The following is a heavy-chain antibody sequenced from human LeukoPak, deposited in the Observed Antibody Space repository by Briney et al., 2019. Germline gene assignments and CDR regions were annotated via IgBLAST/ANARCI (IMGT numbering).Heavy chain of an antibody. CDR3: ARDGVPGVYYFDY. V-gene: IGHV1-46*01. D-gene: IGHD3-3*01. Sequence: GASVKVSCKASGYTFTSHYMHWVRQAPGQGLEWMGIINPTGGSTNYAQKFQGGVTMTRDMSTSTVYMELSSLRSEDTAVYYCARDGVPGVYYFDYWGQGTLVTVSS. J-gene: IGHJ4*02. CDR1: GYTFTSHY. CDR2: INPTGGST.